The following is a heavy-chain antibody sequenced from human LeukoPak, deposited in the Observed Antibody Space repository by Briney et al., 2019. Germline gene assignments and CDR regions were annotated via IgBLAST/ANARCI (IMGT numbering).Heavy chain of an antibody. V-gene: IGHV1-18*01. J-gene: IGHJ6*03. CDR2: ISTFNGHT. Sequence: ASVKVSCKASGYTFTSYAMNWVRQAPGQGLEWMGWISTFNGHTNYAQSRQDRVTMTTDTSTSTVYMELSSLISDDTAVYYCARVDTVNYYYYMDVWGKGTPVTVSS. CDR3: ARVDTVNYYYYMDV. CDR1: GYTFTSYA. D-gene: IGHD5-18*01.